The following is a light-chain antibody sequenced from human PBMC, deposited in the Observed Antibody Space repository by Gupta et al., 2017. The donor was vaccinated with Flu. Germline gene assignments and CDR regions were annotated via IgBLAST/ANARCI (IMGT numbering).Light chain of an antibody. V-gene: IGLV3-25*03. CDR1: VLTDAY. CDR3: KTADDDYNWI. J-gene: IGLJ3*02. CDR2: KDS. Sequence: PGQTAVITCSGDVLTDAYVYWYQQKTGQAPALVIFKDSKRPAGIPDRFSGSTSGTTVTLTISGVQADDEADYYCKTADDDYNWIFGGGTKLTV.